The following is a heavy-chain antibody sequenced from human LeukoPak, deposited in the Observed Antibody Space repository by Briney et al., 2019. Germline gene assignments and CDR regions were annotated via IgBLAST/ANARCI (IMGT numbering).Heavy chain of an antibody. Sequence: SSETLSLTCTVSGGSISSGNYYWTWIRQLPGKGLEWIGYIYHSGSTYYNPSLKSRLTMSVDTSNNHFSLNLSSVTAADTAVYYCTRGSLLYYFDFWGRGALVTVSS. CDR2: IYHSGST. V-gene: IGHV4-31*03. D-gene: IGHD1-26*01. CDR1: GGSISSGNYY. J-gene: IGHJ4*02. CDR3: TRGSLLYYFDF.